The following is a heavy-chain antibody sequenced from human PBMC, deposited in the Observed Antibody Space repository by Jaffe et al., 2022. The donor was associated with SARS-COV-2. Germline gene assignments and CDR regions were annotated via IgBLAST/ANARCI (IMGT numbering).Heavy chain of an antibody. J-gene: IGHJ4*02. CDR3: ARVGGRGNYWREAFDS. V-gene: IGHV1-46*01. D-gene: IGHD1-26*01. CDR2: INPSGGST. CDR1: GYTFTSHY. Sequence: QVQLVQSGAEAKKPGASVKVSCKASGYTFTSHYAHWVRQAPGQGLEWMGVINPSGGSTNYAQKFQGRVTLTTDTSTSTVYMELSSLRSEDTAVYYCARVGGRGNYWREAFDSWGQGTLVTVSS.